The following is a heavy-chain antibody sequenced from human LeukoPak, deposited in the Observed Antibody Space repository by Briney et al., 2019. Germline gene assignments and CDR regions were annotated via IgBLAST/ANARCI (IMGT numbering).Heavy chain of an antibody. J-gene: IGHJ4*02. Sequence: GGSLRLSCAASGFTFNNYALTWVRQTPGKGLECVSAISGDGVSPYYADSVRGRFTISRDNSKNTLYLQMNSLRVEDTAVYFCARGPGAFPYFFDCWGQGTLVTVSS. CDR1: GFTFNNYA. V-gene: IGHV3-23*01. CDR2: ISGDGVSP. CDR3: ARGPGAFPYFFDC. D-gene: IGHD4/OR15-4a*01.